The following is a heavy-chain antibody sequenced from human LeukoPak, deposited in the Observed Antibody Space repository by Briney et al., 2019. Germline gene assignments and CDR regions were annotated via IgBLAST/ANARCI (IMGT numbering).Heavy chain of an antibody. Sequence: PSETLSLTCIVSGGSIDSYYWTWLRQPPGKGLEWIAYIFYSASTNYNPSLKSRATITVDTSKNQFSLNLRSVTAADMDVYCARGRTSGGYPHFDSWGQGIQVTVSS. V-gene: IGHV4-59*01. J-gene: IGHJ4*02. CDR2: IFYSAST. D-gene: IGHD6-19*01. CDR1: GGSIDSYY. CDR3: ARGRTSGGYPHFDS.